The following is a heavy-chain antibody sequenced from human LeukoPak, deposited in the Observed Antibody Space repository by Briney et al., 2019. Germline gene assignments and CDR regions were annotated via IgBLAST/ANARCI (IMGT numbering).Heavy chain of an antibody. V-gene: IGHV3-23*01. CDR2: ISGSGTTT. J-gene: IGHJ4*02. D-gene: IGHD3-10*01. CDR3: ARVLTLWFGALDY. Sequence: GGSLGLSCAASGFMFTDHALSWVRQAPGKGLEWVSSISGSGTTTYYAESVRGRFTISRDNSKNTVYLQMNSLRADDTALYYCARVLTLWFGALDYWGQGRMVSV. CDR1: GFMFTDHA.